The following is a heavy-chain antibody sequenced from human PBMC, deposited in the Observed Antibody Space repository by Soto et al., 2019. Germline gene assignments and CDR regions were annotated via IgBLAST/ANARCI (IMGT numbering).Heavy chain of an antibody. CDR3: AREARFLPSS. CDR2: ISYDGSNK. J-gene: IGHJ4*02. D-gene: IGHD3-3*01. CDR1: GFTFSSYA. Sequence: QVQLVESGGGVVQPGRSLRLSCAASGFTFSSYAMHWVRQAPGKGLEWVAVISYDGSNKYYADSVKGRFTISRDNSKNTLYLQMNSLRAEDTAVYYCAREARFLPSSWGQGTLVTVSS. V-gene: IGHV3-30-3*01.